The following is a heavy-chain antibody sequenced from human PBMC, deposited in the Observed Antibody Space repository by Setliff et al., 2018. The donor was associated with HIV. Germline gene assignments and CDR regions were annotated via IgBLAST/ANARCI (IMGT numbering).Heavy chain of an antibody. CDR1: GGTFSRET. CDR2: IIPIFGTA. CDR3: ARGWGGFWSGYEAFDI. V-gene: IGHV1-69*05. J-gene: IGHJ3*02. D-gene: IGHD3-3*01. Sequence: SVKVSCKASGGTFSRETFSWVRQAPGQGLEWMGGIIPIFGTASYAQKFQGRVTITTDESTSTAYMELSSLRSEDTAVYYCARGWGGFWSGYEAFDIWGQGTMVTVSS.